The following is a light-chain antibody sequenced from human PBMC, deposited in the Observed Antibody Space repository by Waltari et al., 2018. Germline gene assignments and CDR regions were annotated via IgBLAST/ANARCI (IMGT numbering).Light chain of an antibody. CDR2: AAS. CDR3: QQNFNTPPT. J-gene: IGKJ1*01. CDR1: QSISTH. Sequence: DIQMTQSPSSLSASVGDRVTITCRASQSISTHLNWYQQKPGKAPNILIYAASSLQSGVPSRFSGSGSGTDFTLTISSLQPEDFATYFCQQNFNTPPTFGQGSKVEIK. V-gene: IGKV1-39*01.